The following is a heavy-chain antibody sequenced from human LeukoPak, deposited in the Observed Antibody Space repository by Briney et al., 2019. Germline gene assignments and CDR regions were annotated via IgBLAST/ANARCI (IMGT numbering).Heavy chain of an antibody. Sequence: SETLSLTCTVSGGSISTWYWSWIRQPPGKGLEWIGNIYDGGSGNYSPSLKSRVTISVDTSKNHFSLKLRSVTAADTAVYYCARETSLLGYSGGLGFNYWGQGTLVTVSS. CDR3: ARETSLLGYSGGLGFNY. CDR1: GGSISTWY. CDR2: IYDGGSG. D-gene: IGHD6-19*01. J-gene: IGHJ4*02. V-gene: IGHV4-59*01.